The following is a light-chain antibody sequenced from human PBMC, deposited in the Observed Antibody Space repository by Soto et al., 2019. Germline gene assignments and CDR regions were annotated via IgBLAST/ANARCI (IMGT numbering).Light chain of an antibody. CDR1: QSISSW. CDR2: KAS. V-gene: IGKV1-5*03. CDR3: QHFNSYPWT. J-gene: IGKJ1*01. Sequence: DIQITQSPSTLSASVGDRVTITCRASQSISSWLAWYQHKPGKAPKLLIYKASSLESGVPSRFSGSGSGTEFTLTLSSLQPDDFATYYCQHFNSYPWTVGQGTKVDIK.